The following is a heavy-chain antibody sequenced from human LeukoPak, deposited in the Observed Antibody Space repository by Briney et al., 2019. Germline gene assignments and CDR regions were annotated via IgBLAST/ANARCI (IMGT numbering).Heavy chain of an antibody. Sequence: SGGSLRLSCAASGFTFSSYWMHWVRQAPGKGLVWVSRIHSDGRSTDYADSVKGRFTISRDNAKNTLNLQMNSLRAEDTAVYYCARDRGNWFDPWGQGTLVTVSS. CDR2: IHSDGRST. D-gene: IGHD3-16*01. V-gene: IGHV3-74*01. CDR1: GFTFSSYW. CDR3: ARDRGNWFDP. J-gene: IGHJ5*02.